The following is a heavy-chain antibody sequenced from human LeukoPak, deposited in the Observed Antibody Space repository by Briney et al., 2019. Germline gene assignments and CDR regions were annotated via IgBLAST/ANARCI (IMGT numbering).Heavy chain of an antibody. V-gene: IGHV3-64*01. CDR2: ISSNGGST. CDR3: ARARVRFLEWSFLDY. CDR1: GFTFSSYA. Sequence: PGGSLRLSCAASGFTFSSYAMHWVRQAPGKGLEYVSAISSNGGSTYYANSVKGRFTISRDNSKNTLYLQMGSLRAEDMAVYYCARARVRFLEWSFLDYWGQGTLVTVSS. J-gene: IGHJ4*02. D-gene: IGHD3-3*01.